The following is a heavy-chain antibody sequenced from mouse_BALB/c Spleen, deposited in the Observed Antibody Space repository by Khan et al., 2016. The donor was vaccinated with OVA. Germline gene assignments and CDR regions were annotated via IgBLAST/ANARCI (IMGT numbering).Heavy chain of an antibody. CDR1: GYTFTSYW. CDR3: GNHGRSSAWLTY. V-gene: IGHV1-7*01. J-gene: IGHJ3*01. CDR2: INPSTGYT. Sequence: QVQLKESGAELAKPGASVKMSCKASGYTFTSYWMHWVKQRPGQGLEWIGYINPSTGYTEYNQRFKDKATLTADKSSSQAYMQLSSLTSEESAVYYCGNHGRSSAWLTYGRQGSLVTVSA.